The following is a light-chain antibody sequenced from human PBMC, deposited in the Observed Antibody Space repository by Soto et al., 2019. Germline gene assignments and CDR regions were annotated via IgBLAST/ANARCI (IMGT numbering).Light chain of an antibody. CDR1: QSVSSY. CDR3: QQRSNWPLT. Sequence: EIVLTQSPATLSLSPGERATLSCRASQSVSSYLAWYQQKPGQAPRLLIYDASNRATGIPARFSGSGSGTDFTLTISRLEPEDFAVYYCQQRSNWPLTFGGGTKWISN. J-gene: IGKJ4*01. CDR2: DAS. V-gene: IGKV3-11*01.